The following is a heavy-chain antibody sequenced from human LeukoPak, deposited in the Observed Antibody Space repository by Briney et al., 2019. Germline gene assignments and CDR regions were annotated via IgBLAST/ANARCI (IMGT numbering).Heavy chain of an antibody. D-gene: IGHD1-26*01. J-gene: IGHJ3*02. CDR2: ISGRSSII. CDR3: ARDQSGHIAGGTDAFGI. Sequence: GGSLRLSCAASGFTFSSYSMSWVRQSPGKGPEWVSYISGRSSIISYADSVKGRFTISRDNAKNSLYLQMTGLRAEDTAVYYCARDQSGHIAGGTDAFGIWGQGTMVTVSS. CDR1: GFTFSSYS. V-gene: IGHV3-48*04.